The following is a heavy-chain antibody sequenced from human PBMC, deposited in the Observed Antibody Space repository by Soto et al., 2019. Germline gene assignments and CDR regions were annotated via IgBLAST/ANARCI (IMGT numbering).Heavy chain of an antibody. J-gene: IGHJ4*03. CDR1: GYAFTNYY. D-gene: IGHD2-21*01. Sequence: ASAKVSSNASGYAFTNYYIHWVRQAPGQGLEWMGVINPTGGRASYAPKLQGRVTLTRDTSTSTAYMELNSLGSDDTAVYFCSRLTSVVQEISDDPFDCWGQGKLVTVSS. CDR2: INPTGGRA. CDR3: SRLTSVVQEISDDPFDC. V-gene: IGHV1-46*03.